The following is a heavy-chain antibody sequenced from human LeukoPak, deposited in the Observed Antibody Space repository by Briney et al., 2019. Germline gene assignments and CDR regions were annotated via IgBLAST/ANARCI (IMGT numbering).Heavy chain of an antibody. CDR2: ISYDGSNK. J-gene: IGHJ4*02. Sequence: GGSLRLSCTASGFTFGDYAMSWFRQAPGKGLEWVAVISYDGSNKYYADSVKGRFTISRDNSKNTLYLQMNSLRAEDTAVYYCANDVEAFDYWGQGTLVTVSS. CDR1: GFTFGDYA. V-gene: IGHV3-30*18. D-gene: IGHD5-24*01. CDR3: ANDVEAFDY.